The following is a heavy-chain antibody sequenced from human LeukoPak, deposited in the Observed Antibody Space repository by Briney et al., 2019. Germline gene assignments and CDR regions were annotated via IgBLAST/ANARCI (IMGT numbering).Heavy chain of an antibody. CDR1: GFTFSSYW. CDR2: INPDGTTT. J-gene: IGHJ4*02. D-gene: IGHD4-17*01. Sequence: AGGSLRLSCAASGFTFSSYWMHWVRQPLGKGLVWVSRINPDGTTTNYADSVKGRFTISRDNAKNTLYLQMNSLTVGDTALYYCVRIATVTTPDYWGQGTLVTVSS. CDR3: VRIATVTTPDY. V-gene: IGHV3-74*01.